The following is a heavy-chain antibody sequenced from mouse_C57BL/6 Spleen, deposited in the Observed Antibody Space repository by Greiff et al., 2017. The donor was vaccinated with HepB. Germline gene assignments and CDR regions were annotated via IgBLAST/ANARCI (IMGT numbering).Heavy chain of an antibody. CDR1: GYTFTSYW. Sequence: QVQLQQPGAELVKPGASVKLSCKASGYTFTSYWMQWVKQRPGQGLEWIGEIDPSDSYTNYNQKFKGKATLTVDKSSSTAYMQLSSLTSEDSAVYYCARGGDSYWGQGTSVTVSS. J-gene: IGHJ4*01. CDR3: ARGGDSY. V-gene: IGHV1-50*01. CDR2: IDPSDSYT.